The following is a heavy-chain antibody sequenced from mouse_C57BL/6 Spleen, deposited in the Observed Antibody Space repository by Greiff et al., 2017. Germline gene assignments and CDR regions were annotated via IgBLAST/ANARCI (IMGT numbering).Heavy chain of an antibody. V-gene: IGHV5-16*01. J-gene: IGHJ1*03. CDR3: ARNNYGNYEGYFDV. Sequence: DVKLVESEGGLVQPGSSMKLSCTASGFTFSDYYMAWVRQVPEKGLEWVANINYDGSSTYYLDSLKSRFIISRDNAKNILYLQMSSLKSEDTATYYCARNNYGNYEGYFDVWGTGTTVTVSS. D-gene: IGHD2-1*01. CDR1: GFTFSDYY. CDR2: INYDGSST.